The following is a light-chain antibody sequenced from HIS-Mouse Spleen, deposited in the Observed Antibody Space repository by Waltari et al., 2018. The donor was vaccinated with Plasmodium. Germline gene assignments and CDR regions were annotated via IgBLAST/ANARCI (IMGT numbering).Light chain of an antibody. CDR2: QDR. CDR3: QAWDSSTAV. J-gene: IGLJ3*02. V-gene: IGLV3-1*01. Sequence: SYELTQPPSVSVSPGQTASITCSGDKLGAKYACWYQQKPGQSPVLVIYQDRQPPSGFRERVSSSNSGHTATLTIRGTQAMDEADYYCQAWDSSTAVFGRGTKLTVL. CDR1: KLGAKY.